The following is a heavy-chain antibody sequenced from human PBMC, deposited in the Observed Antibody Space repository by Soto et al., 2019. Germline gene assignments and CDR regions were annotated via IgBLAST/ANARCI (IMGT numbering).Heavy chain of an antibody. V-gene: IGHV3-48*02. CDR3: ARDSWNSHGGLDI. D-gene: IGHD1-7*01. J-gene: IGHJ3*02. Sequence: PGGSLRLSCAASGFTFSSYAMSWVRQAPGKGLEWLSYISSSSGIIYSADSVKGRFTISRDNAKNSLYLQMNSLRDEDTALYYCARDSWNSHGGLDIWGQGTMVTVSS. CDR1: GFTFSSYA. CDR2: ISSSSGII.